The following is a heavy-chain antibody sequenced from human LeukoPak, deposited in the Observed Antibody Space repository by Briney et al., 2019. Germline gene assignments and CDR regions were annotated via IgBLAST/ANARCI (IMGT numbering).Heavy chain of an antibody. V-gene: IGHV3-7*01. CDR3: ARGSRDNSGYRCTFDY. CDR2: IQQHGSVK. D-gene: IGHD3-22*01. Sequence: GGSLTLSCAVSGFTFRSCWMSWVRQAPGKGLEWVANIQQHGSVKYYVDSAKGRFTISRDNGENSMFLEMNSLRADDTAVYYCARGSRDNSGYRCTFDYWGQGTLVTVSS. CDR1: GFTFRSCW. J-gene: IGHJ4*02.